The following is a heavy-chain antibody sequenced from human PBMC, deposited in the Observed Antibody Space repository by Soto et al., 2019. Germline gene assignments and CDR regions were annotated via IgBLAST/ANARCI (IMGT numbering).Heavy chain of an antibody. J-gene: IGHJ1*01. Sequence: EVELLESGGGLVQPGRSLRLSCAASGFTFSSYAMSWVRRAPGKGLEWVSGISGSGRITKYADSVKGRFIISRDNFKNTLFLQMNSLRAEDTAVYYCAKDVHYDIVTGIEYFHHWAQGTLVTVSS. CDR3: AKDVHYDIVTGIEYFHH. CDR2: ISGSGRIT. D-gene: IGHD3-9*01. CDR1: GFTFSSYA. V-gene: IGHV3-23*01.